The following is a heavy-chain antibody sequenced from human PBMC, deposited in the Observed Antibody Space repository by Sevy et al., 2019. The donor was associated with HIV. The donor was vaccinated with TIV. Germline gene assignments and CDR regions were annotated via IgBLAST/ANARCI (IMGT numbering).Heavy chain of an antibody. CDR3: AKDARDCCGGTCYSAPLYNWFDP. J-gene: IGHJ5*02. CDR1: EFTFSYYG. CDR2: IWYDGSNK. V-gene: IGHV3-33*03. D-gene: IGHD2-15*01. Sequence: GGSLRLSCVGSEFTFSYYGMHWVRQAPGKGLEWVAAIWYDGSNKYYADSVKGRFTISKDNPKNTLYLQMNSLRAVDTAVYYCAKDARDCCGGTCYSAPLYNWFDPWGQGTLVTVSS.